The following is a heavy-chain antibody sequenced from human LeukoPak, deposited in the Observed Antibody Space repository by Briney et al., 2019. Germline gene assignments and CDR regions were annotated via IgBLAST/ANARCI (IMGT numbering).Heavy chain of an antibody. J-gene: IGHJ4*02. D-gene: IGHD2-15*01. Sequence: PSETLSLTCTVSGGSISSYYWSWIRQPPGKGLEWIGYIYYSGSTNYNPSLKSRVTISVDTSKNQFSLKLSSVTAADTAVYYCGGGGGYFDYWGQGTLVTVSS. V-gene: IGHV4-59*08. CDR2: IYYSGST. CDR1: GGSISSYY. CDR3: GGGGGYFDY.